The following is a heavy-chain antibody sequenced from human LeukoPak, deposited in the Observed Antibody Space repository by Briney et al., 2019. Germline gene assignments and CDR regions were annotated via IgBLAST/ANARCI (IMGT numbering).Heavy chain of an antibody. V-gene: IGHV1-2*06. Sequence: AASVKVSCKASGYTLTDYYMHWVRQAPGQGLEWMGRFDPYNGGISYAQKFQGRVTVTRDTSVSTDYMELSSLTSDDTAMYYCAGGGGSYGDVWGQGTMVAVSS. D-gene: IGHD1-26*01. CDR2: FDPYNGGI. CDR3: AGGGGSYGDV. J-gene: IGHJ3*01. CDR1: GYTLTDYY.